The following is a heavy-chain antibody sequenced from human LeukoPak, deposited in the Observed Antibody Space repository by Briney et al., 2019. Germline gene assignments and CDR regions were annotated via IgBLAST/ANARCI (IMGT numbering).Heavy chain of an antibody. Sequence: GGSLRLSCAASGFTVRSYAMSWVREAPGQGLEWVSAVSGSGGRTYYADSVKGRFTISRDNSKNTLYLQMNSLRAEDTAVYYCAKLGMVRGVTTPYWGQGTLVTVSS. CDR3: AKLGMVRGVTTPY. V-gene: IGHV3-23*01. CDR1: GFTVRSYA. CDR2: VSGSGGRT. J-gene: IGHJ4*02. D-gene: IGHD3-10*01.